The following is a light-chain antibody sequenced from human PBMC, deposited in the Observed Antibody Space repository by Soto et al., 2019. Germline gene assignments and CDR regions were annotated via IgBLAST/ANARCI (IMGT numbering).Light chain of an antibody. CDR3: MQALQSPLG. J-gene: IGKJ4*01. Sequence: DIVMTQSPLSLPVTPGEPASISCRSSQSLLHSNGYNYLDWYLQKPGQSPQLLIYLGSNRAAGVPDRLSGSVAGTDFTLNIRRVEAEDVGVYCCMQALQSPLGFGGGTKVEIK. CDR1: QSLLHSNGYNY. CDR2: LGS. V-gene: IGKV2-28*01.